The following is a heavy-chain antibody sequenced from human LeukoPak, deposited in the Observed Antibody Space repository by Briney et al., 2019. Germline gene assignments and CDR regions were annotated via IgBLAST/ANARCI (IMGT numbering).Heavy chain of an antibody. CDR2: INTNTGNP. CDR1: GYTFTSYA. V-gene: IGHV7-4-1*02. D-gene: IGHD3-22*01. CDR3: ARALGAYYYVSSGSTDY. J-gene: IGHJ4*02. Sequence: ASVKVSCKASGYTFTSYAMNWVRQAPGQGLEWVGWINTNTGNPTYAQGFTGRFVFSLDTSVSTAYLQISSLKAEDTAVYYCARALGAYYYVSSGSTDYWGQGTLVTVSS.